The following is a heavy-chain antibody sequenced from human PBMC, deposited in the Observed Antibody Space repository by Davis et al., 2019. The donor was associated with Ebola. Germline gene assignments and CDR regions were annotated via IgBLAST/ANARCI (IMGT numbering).Heavy chain of an antibody. CDR2: ISNEGSTT. CDR3: ARALTTVVTPLY. D-gene: IGHD4-23*01. CDR1: GFTFSNYW. Sequence: PGGSLRLSCAASGFTFSNYWIHWVRQAPGKGLVWVSLISNEGSTTSYADSVKGRFTISRDNAKNTLYLQMNSLRAEDTAVYYCARALTTVVTPLYWGQGTLVTVSS. J-gene: IGHJ4*02. V-gene: IGHV3-74*01.